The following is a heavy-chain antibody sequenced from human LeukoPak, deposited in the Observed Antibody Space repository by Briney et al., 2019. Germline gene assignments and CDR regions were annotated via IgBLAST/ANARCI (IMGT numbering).Heavy chain of an antibody. CDR3: ARGGYDFWNGYSPNDY. Sequence: PGGSLRLSCAASGFNFTDYYMSWIRQAPGKGLEWVSYISSTGNTIYYADSVKGRFTISRDNSKNSLYLQMNSLRAEDTAVYYCARGGYDFWNGYSPNDYWGQGTLVTVSS. V-gene: IGHV3-11*04. CDR2: ISSTGNTI. D-gene: IGHD3-3*01. J-gene: IGHJ4*02. CDR1: GFNFTDYY.